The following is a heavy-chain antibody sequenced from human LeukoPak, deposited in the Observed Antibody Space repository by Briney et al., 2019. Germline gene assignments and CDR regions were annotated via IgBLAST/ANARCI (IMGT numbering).Heavy chain of an antibody. CDR1: GFTFSSHW. CDR3: ARRPGTAWPVDY. CDR2: IKEDGSEK. D-gene: IGHD6-13*01. V-gene: IGHV3-7*01. Sequence: GGSLRLSCAASGFTFSSHWMTWVRQAPGAGLEWVANIKEDGSEKYYVDSVKGRFTISRDNAKNSLYLQMNSLRAEDTAVYYCARRPGTAWPVDYWGQGTLVTVSS. J-gene: IGHJ4*02.